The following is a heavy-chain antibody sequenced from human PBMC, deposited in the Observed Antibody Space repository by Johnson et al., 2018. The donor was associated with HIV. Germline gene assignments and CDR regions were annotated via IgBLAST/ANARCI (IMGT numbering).Heavy chain of an antibody. V-gene: IGHV3-30*02. CDR1: GFTLSIYG. Sequence: QVQLVESGGGVVQPGGSLRLSCAASGFTLSIYGMHWVRQAPGKGLEWVTFIRYDGSNKYYAESVKGRFTISRDNPKNTLYLQINSLRREDTAVYYCGKGGVGRDGNRDAFDIWGQGTMVTVSS. D-gene: IGHD5-24*01. J-gene: IGHJ3*02. CDR2: IRYDGSNK. CDR3: GKGGVGRDGNRDAFDI.